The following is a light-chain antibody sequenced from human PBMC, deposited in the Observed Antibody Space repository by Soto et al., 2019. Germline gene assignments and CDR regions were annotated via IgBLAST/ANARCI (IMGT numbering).Light chain of an antibody. Sequence: QSVLTQPPSLSGAPGQWVTISCTGSRSNIGAGYDVHWYQQLPGSAPKLLIYGNTNRPSGVPDRFSGSKSGTSASLAITGLQAEDEADYYCQSYDSSLSGTWVFGGGTKLTVL. CDR2: GNT. CDR3: QSYDSSLSGTWV. J-gene: IGLJ3*02. CDR1: RSNIGAGYD. V-gene: IGLV1-40*01.